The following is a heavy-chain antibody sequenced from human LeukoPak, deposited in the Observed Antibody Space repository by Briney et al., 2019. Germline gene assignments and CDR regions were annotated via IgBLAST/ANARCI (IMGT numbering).Heavy chain of an antibody. J-gene: IGHJ4*02. CDR3: ARGPPPDFDC. V-gene: IGHV4-30-2*01. CDR1: GGSISSGGYY. Sequence: SETLSLTCTVSGGSISSGGYYWSWIRQPPGKGLEWIGYIYHSGSTYYNPSLKSRVTISVDTSKNQFSLKLSSVTAADTAVYYCARGPPPDFDCWGQGTLVTVSS. CDR2: IYHSGST.